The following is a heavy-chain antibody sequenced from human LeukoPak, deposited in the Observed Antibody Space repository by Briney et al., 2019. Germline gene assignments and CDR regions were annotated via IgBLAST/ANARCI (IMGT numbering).Heavy chain of an antibody. Sequence: ASVKVSCKASGYTFSRYGISWVRQAPGQGLEWMGWISAYNGNANAAPKLQGRVTMTTDTSTSTAYMELRSLRSDDTALYYCARDEREAGGNEYYFDYWGQGTLVTVSS. CDR1: GYTFSRYG. CDR3: ARDEREAGGNEYYFDY. CDR2: ISAYNGNA. J-gene: IGHJ4*02. V-gene: IGHV1-18*01. D-gene: IGHD6-13*01.